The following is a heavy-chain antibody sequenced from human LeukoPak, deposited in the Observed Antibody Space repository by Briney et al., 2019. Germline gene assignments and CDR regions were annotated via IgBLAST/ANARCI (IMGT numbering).Heavy chain of an antibody. J-gene: IGHJ5*02. CDR3: ARDNWNDAPGGFDP. V-gene: IGHV3-21*01. D-gene: IGHD1-20*01. CDR1: GFTFSSYS. Sequence: PGGSLRLSCAASGFTFSSYSMNWVRQAPGKGLGWVSSITRSSTSTYYTDSVRGRFTISRDDAKNSLYLQMNSLRAEDTAVYYCARDNWNDAPGGFDPWGQGTLVTVSS. CDR2: ITRSSTST.